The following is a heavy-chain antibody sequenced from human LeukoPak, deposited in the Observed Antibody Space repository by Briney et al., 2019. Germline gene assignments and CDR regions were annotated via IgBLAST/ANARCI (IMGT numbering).Heavy chain of an antibody. CDR2: IYYGGST. CDR1: GGSISSYY. D-gene: IGHD6-19*01. J-gene: IGHJ4*02. Sequence: PSETLSLTCTVSGGSISSYYWSWIRQPPGKGLEWIGYIYYGGSTNYNPSLKSRVTISVDTSKNQFSLKLSSVTAADTAVYYCASGSGWYCGYWGQGTLVTVSS. V-gene: IGHV4-59*01. CDR3: ASGSGWYCGY.